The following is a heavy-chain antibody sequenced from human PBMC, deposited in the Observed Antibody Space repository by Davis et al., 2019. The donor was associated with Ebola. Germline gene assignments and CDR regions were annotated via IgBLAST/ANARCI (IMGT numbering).Heavy chain of an antibody. J-gene: IGHJ6*02. CDR2: AYYTSKWNN. D-gene: IGHD1-26*01. Sequence: HSQTLSLTCAISGDRVSSGGWNWIRHSPTRGLEWLGRAYYTSKWNNDYAVSVRSRITINPDTSKNQFSLQLNSVTPEDTAVYYCARGWGRRGLGVWGQGTTVTVSS. CDR1: GDRVSSGG. CDR3: ARGWGRRGLGV. V-gene: IGHV6-1*01.